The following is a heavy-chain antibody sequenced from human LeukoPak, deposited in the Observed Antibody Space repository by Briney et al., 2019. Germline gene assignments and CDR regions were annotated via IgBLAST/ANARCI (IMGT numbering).Heavy chain of an antibody. J-gene: IGHJ4*02. V-gene: IGHV4-39*01. CDR1: GASIGSGNYF. CDR2: FYSTGST. CDR3: ASRLAPDGGPFDF. D-gene: IGHD5-24*01. Sequence: PSETLSLTCSVSGASIGSGNYFWDWIRQPPGQGLEWIGTFYSTGSTYQNPSLKSRITISEDTSNNEFSLSLTSVTAADTAIYYCASRLAPDGGPFDFWGQGKLVTVSS.